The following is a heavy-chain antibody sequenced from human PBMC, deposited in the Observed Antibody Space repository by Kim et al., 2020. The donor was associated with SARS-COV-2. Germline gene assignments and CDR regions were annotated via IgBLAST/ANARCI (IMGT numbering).Heavy chain of an antibody. J-gene: IGHJ4*02. CDR1: GGSISSSSYY. V-gene: IGHV4-39*01. Sequence: SETLSLTCTVSGGSISSSSYYWGWIRQPPGKGLEWIGSIYYSGSTYYNPSLKSRVTISVDTSKNQFSLKLSSVTAADTAVDYCAGGVRGAPRGGDYFDYWGQGTLVTVSS. D-gene: IGHD3-10*01. CDR2: IYYSGST. CDR3: AGGVRGAPRGGDYFDY.